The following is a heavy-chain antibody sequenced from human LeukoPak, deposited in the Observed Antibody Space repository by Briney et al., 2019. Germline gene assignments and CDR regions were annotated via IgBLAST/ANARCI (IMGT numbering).Heavy chain of an antibody. CDR3: ASLSSSTRGAFDI. CDR1: GYTLTSYY. J-gene: IGHJ3*02. D-gene: IGHD6-6*01. CDR2: INPSGGST. V-gene: IGHV1-46*01. Sequence: GASVKVSCKASGYTLTSYYMHWVRQAPGQGLEWMGIINPSGGSTSYAQKFQGRVTMTRDTSTSTVYMELSSLRSEDTAVYYCASLSSSTRGAFDIWGQGTMVTVSS.